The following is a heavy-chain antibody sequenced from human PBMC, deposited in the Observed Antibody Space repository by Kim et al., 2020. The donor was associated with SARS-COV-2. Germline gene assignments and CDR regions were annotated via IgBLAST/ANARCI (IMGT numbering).Heavy chain of an antibody. CDR1: GDSITSDKDY. D-gene: IGHD5-18*01. CDR3: AGTARRSSWFGP. CDR2: FYYTGTT. Sequence: SETLSLTCTVSGDSITSDKDYWSWIRQPTGKGLEWFGYFYYTGTTHYNPSLQSRFTISVDTSKNRLSLRLTSVTAADTAEYHCAGTARRSSWFGPRGQGTLVTVSS. V-gene: IGHV4-30-4*01. J-gene: IGHJ5*02.